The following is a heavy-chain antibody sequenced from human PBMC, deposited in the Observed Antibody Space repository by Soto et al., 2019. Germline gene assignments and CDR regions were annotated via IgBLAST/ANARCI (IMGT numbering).Heavy chain of an antibody. D-gene: IGHD2-2*01. Sequence: EVQLLESGGGLVRPGGSLRLSCAASGFTFSSYAMSWVRQTPGKGLEWVSGITASGDTTYYADSVKGRFTISRDNAKNTLDRRMNSLRAEDTAVYYCAKVRPLRDCTRTSCLGAFDIWGQGTMVTVS. CDR3: AKVRPLRDCTRTSCLGAFDI. J-gene: IGHJ3*02. CDR1: GFTFSSYA. CDR2: ITASGDTT. V-gene: IGHV3-23*01.